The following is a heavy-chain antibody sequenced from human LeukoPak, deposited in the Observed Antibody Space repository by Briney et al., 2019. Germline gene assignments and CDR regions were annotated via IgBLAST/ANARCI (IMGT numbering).Heavy chain of an antibody. CDR1: GGSISSSTFY. CDR2: IYHSGST. J-gene: IGHJ5*02. Sequence: SETLSLTCTVSGGSISSSTFYWGWIRQPPGKGLEWIGSIYHSGSTYYNPSLKSRVTISVDTSKNQFSLKLSSVTAADTAVYYCARDFNKGYQLLYTFDPWGQGTLVTVSS. CDR3: ARDFNKGYQLLYTFDP. V-gene: IGHV4-39*07. D-gene: IGHD2-2*02.